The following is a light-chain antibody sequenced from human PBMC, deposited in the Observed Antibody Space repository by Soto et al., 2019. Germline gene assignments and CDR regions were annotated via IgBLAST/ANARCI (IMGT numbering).Light chain of an antibody. CDR3: SSYTSRTTVI. CDR1: SSDVGGYNY. J-gene: IGLJ2*01. Sequence: QSVLTQPASVSGSPGQSIAISCTGSSSDVGGYNYVSWYQQHSGKAPKLIIYDVTKRPSGVSDRFSGSKSGDTASLTISGPQAEDEADYYCSSYTSRTTVIFGGGTKVTVL. CDR2: DVT. V-gene: IGLV2-14*01.